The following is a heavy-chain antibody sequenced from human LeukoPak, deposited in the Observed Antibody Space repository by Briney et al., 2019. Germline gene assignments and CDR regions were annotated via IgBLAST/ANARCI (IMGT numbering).Heavy chain of an antibody. J-gene: IGHJ4*02. CDR1: GFTFSSYA. CDR2: ISGSGGST. D-gene: IGHD3-3*01. Sequence: AGGSLRLSCAASGFTFSSYAMSWVRQAPGKGLEWVSAISGSGGSTYYADSVKGRFTISRDNSKNTLYLQMNSLRAEDTAVYYCVTSIFGVVTHYFDYWGQGTLVTVSS. CDR3: VTSIFGVVTHYFDY. V-gene: IGHV3-23*01.